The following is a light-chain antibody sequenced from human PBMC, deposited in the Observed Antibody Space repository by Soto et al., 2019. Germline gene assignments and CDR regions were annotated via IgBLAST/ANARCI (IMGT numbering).Light chain of an antibody. CDR3: QQYNNFWT. Sequence: DIQMTQSPSTLSASLGDRVTITCRASQSISTWLAWYQQKPGKAPNLLIYKASSLESGVPSRFSGSGSGTEFTLTISSLQPDDSATYYCQQYNNFWTFGQGPKVEIK. CDR2: KAS. V-gene: IGKV1-5*03. J-gene: IGKJ1*01. CDR1: QSISTW.